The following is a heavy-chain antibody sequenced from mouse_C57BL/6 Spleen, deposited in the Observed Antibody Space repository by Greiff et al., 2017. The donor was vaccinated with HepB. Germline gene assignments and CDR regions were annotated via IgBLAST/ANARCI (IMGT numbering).Heavy chain of an antibody. CDR2: INPNNGGT. D-gene: IGHD2-1*01. V-gene: IGHV1-18*01. Sequence: EVQLQQSGPELVKPGASVKIPCKASGYTFTDYNMDWVKQSHGKSLEWIGDINPNNGGTIYNQKFKGKATLTVDKSSSTAYMGLRSLTSEDTAVYYCARGGNYGTLLAMDYWGQGTSVTVSS. CDR3: ARGGNYGTLLAMDY. J-gene: IGHJ4*01. CDR1: GYTFTDYN.